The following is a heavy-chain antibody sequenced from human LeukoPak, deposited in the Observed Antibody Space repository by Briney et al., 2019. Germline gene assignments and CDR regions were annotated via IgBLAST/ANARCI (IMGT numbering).Heavy chain of an antibody. CDR1: GGTFSSYA. V-gene: IGHV1-69*04. J-gene: IGHJ4*02. Sequence: SVKVSCKASGGTFSSYAISWVRQAPGQGLEWMGRIIPILGIANYAQKFQGRVTITADKSTSTAYMELSSLRSEDTAVYYCARDVGIVGAVDYWGQGTLVTVSS. CDR3: ARDVGIVGAVDY. D-gene: IGHD1-26*01. CDR2: IIPILGIA.